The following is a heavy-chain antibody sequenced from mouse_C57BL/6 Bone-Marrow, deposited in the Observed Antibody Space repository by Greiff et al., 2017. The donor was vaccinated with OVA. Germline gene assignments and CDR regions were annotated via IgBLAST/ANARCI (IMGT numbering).Heavy chain of an antibody. CDR1: GFSLTSYG. CDR2: IWRGGST. Sequence: QVQLKQSGPGLVQPSQSLSITCTVSGFSLTSYGVHWVRQSPGKGLEWLGVIWRGGSTDYNAAFMSRLSITKDNSKSQVFFKMNSLQADDTAIYYCAKGRGNYSYYYAMDYWGQGTSVTVSS. J-gene: IGHJ4*01. CDR3: AKGRGNYSYYYAMDY. V-gene: IGHV2-5*01. D-gene: IGHD2-1*01.